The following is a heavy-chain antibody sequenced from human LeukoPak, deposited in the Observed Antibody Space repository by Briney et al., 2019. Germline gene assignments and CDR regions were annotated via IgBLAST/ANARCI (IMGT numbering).Heavy chain of an antibody. CDR2: FDPEDGET. CDR3: ATDRGYCSSTSCPDMDV. D-gene: IGHD2-2*01. Sequence: ASVKVSCKVSGYTLTELSMHWVRQAPGKGLEWMGGFDPEDGETIYAQKFQGRVTMTEDTSTDTAYMELSSLRSEDTAVYYCATDRGYCSSTSCPDMDVWGKGTTVTVSS. V-gene: IGHV1-24*01. J-gene: IGHJ6*03. CDR1: GYTLTELS.